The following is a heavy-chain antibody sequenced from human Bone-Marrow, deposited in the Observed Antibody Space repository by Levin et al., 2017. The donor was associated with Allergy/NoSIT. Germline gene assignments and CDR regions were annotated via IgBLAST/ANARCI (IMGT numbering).Heavy chain of an antibody. D-gene: IGHD3-22*01. CDR1: GFTFSDYY. CDR3: ARPRDYDSSGYYYDAFDI. V-gene: IGHV3-11*01. CDR2: ISSSGSTI. J-gene: IGHJ3*02. Sequence: TGGSLRLSCAASGFTFSDYYMSWIRQAPGKGLEWVSYISSSGSTIYYADSVKGRFTISRDNAKNSLYLQMNSLRAEDTAVYYCARPRDYDSSGYYYDAFDIWGQGTMVTVSS.